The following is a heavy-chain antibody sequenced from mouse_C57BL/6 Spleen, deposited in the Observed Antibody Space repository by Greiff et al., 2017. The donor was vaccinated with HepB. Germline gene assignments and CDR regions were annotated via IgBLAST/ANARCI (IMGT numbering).Heavy chain of an antibody. D-gene: IGHD4-1*01. Sequence: DVKLVESGGGLVKPGGSLKLSCAASGFTFSSYAMSWVRQTPEKRLEWVATISDGGSYTYYPDNVKGRFTISRDNAKNNLYLQMSHLKSEDTAMYYCARVPNWSWFAYWGQGTLVTVSA. CDR3: ARVPNWSWFAY. CDR1: GFTFSSYA. CDR2: ISDGGSYT. J-gene: IGHJ3*01. V-gene: IGHV5-4*03.